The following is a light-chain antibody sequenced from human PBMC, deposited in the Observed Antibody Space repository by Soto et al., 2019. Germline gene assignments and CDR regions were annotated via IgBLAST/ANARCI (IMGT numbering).Light chain of an antibody. Sequence: IVLTQSPATLSLSPGERATLSCRASQSVSSYLAWYQQKPGQAPRLLIYDASNRATGIPARFSGSGPGTDFTLTISSLEPEDFAVYYCQQRSNWPWTFGQGTKV. J-gene: IGKJ1*01. CDR1: QSVSSY. CDR2: DAS. CDR3: QQRSNWPWT. V-gene: IGKV3D-11*02.